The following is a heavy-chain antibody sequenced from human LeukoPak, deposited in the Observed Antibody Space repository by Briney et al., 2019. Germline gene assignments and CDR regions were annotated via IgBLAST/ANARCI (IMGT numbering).Heavy chain of an antibody. CDR3: ASKVTRTVDY. CDR2: IYHSGST. V-gene: IGHV4-39*07. Sequence: SETLSLTCTVSGGSISSGDYYWSWIRQPPGKGLEWIGEIYHSGSTNYNPSLKSRVTISVDKSKNQFSLKLSSVTAADTAVYYCASKVTRTVDYWAREPWSPSPQ. J-gene: IGHJ4*02. CDR1: GGSISSGDYY. D-gene: IGHD3/OR15-3a*01.